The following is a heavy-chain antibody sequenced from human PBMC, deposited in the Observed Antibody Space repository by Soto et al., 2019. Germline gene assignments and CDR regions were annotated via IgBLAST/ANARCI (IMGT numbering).Heavy chain of an antibody. CDR3: ARDRYDYIWGSYRPGFDY. D-gene: IGHD3-16*02. J-gene: IGHJ4*02. V-gene: IGHV3-48*01. CDR1: GFTFSSYS. CDR2: ISSSSSTI. Sequence: EVQLVESGGGLVQPGGSLRLSCAASGFTFSSYSMNWVRQAPGKGLEWVSYISSSSSTIYYADSVKGRFTISRDNAKNSLYLQMNSLRAEDKAVYYCARDRYDYIWGSYRPGFDYWGQGTLVTVSS.